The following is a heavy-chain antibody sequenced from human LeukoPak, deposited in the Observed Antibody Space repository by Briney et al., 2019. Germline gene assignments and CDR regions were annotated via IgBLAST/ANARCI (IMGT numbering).Heavy chain of an antibody. CDR2: TYYRSKWYN. J-gene: IGHJ4*02. V-gene: IGHV6-1*01. CDR1: GASVSSDSAA. Sequence: SQTLSLTCAISGASVSSDSAAWSWIRQSPSRGLEWLGRTYYRSKWYNDYAVSVKSRITINPDTSKNQFSLQLRAVVLEDTAVYYCTRDGSSSSFDYWGQGTLVTVSS. CDR3: TRDGSSSSFDY. D-gene: IGHD6-6*01.